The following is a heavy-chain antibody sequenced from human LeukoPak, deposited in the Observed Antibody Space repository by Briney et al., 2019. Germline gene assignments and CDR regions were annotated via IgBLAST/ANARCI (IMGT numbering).Heavy chain of an antibody. Sequence: GGSLRFSCAASGFAFSRFAMCWVRQAPGKGLDWVSAISGGADATYYADYVRGRVSVPRDNSKNTLDLQRESLRAEPTAVYYSAKMIGLELTNYGMDVWGQGATVSVSS. CDR1: GFAFSRFA. D-gene: IGHD2-21*01. CDR2: ISGGADAT. J-gene: IGHJ6*02. V-gene: IGHV3-23*01. CDR3: AKMIGLELTNYGMDV.